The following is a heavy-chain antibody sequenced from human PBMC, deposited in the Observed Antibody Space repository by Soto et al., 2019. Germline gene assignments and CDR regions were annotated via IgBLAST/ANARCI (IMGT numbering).Heavy chain of an antibody. D-gene: IGHD4-17*01. CDR1: GFTFGDYA. Sequence: GGSLRLSCTASGFTFGDYAMSWFRQAPGKGLEWVGFIRSKAYGGTTEYAASVKGRFTISRDDSKSIAYLQMNSLKTEDTAVYYCSVYGDYAGYRYFDLWGRGTLVTVSS. V-gene: IGHV3-49*03. J-gene: IGHJ2*01. CDR3: SVYGDYAGYRYFDL. CDR2: IRSKAYGGTT.